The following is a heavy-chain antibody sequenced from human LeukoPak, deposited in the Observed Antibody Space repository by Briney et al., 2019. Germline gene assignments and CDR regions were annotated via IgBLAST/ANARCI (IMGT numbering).Heavy chain of an antibody. D-gene: IGHD6-19*01. V-gene: IGHV4-31*03. CDR1: GGSISSGGYY. CDR2: IYYSGST. Sequence: SQTLSLTCTVSGGSISSGGYYWSWIRQHPGKGLEWIGYIYYSGSTYYNPSLKSRVTIPVDTSKNQFSLKLSSVTAADTAVYYCARVAVAGLDYWGQGTPVTVSS. J-gene: IGHJ4*02. CDR3: ARVAVAGLDY.